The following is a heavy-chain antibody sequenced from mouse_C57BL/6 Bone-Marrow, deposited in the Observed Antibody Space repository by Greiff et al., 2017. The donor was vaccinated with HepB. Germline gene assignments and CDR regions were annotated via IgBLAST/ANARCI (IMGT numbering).Heavy chain of an antibody. J-gene: IGHJ3*01. Sequence: QVQLQQPGAELVKPGASVKLSCKASGYTFTSYWMQWVKQRPGQGLEWIGEIDPSDSYTNYNQKFKGKATLTVDTSSITAYMQLSSLTSEDSAVYYCARVGSNFWFAYWGQGTLVTVSA. CDR3: ARVGSNFWFAY. CDR1: GYTFTSYW. V-gene: IGHV1-50*01. D-gene: IGHD2-5*01. CDR2: IDPSDSYT.